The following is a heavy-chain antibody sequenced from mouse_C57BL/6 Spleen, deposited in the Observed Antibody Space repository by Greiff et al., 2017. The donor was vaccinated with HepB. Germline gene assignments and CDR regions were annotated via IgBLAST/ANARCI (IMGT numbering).Heavy chain of an antibody. V-gene: IGHV1-69*01. Sequence: VQLQQPGAELVMPGASVKLSCKASGYTFTSYWMHWVKQRPGQGLEWNGEIDPSDSYTNYNQKFKGKSTLTVDKSSGTAYMQHCSLTSEDSAVYDCARDKGGFAYWGQGTLVTVSA. CDR1: GYTFTSYW. J-gene: IGHJ3*01. CDR3: ARDKGGFAY. CDR2: IDPSDSYT.